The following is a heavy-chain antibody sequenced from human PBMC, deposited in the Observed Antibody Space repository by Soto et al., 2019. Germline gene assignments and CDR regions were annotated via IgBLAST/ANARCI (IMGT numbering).Heavy chain of an antibody. CDR2: INHSGST. V-gene: IGHV4-34*01. D-gene: IGHD1-7*01. CDR3: ARARRITGNWNSARALFCMDV. J-gene: IGHJ6*02. Sequence: SETLSLTCAVYGGSFSGYYWSWIRQPPGKGLEWIGEINHSGSTNYNPSLKSRVTISVDTSKNQFSLKLSSVTAADTAVYYCARARRITGNWNSARALFCMDVWGQGTTVTVSS. CDR1: GGSFSGYY.